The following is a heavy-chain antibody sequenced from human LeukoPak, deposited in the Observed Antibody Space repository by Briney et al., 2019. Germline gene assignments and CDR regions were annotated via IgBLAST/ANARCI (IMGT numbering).Heavy chain of an antibody. J-gene: IGHJ6*02. V-gene: IGHV4-39*01. CDR3: ATYYYYYGMDV. CDR2: IYCSGST. Sequence: SETLSLTCTVSGGSISSSSYYWGWIRQPPGKGLEWIGGIYCSGSTYYNPSLKSRVTISVDTSKNQFSLKLSSVTAADTAVYYCATYYYYYGMDVWGQGTTVTVSS. CDR1: GGSISSSSYY.